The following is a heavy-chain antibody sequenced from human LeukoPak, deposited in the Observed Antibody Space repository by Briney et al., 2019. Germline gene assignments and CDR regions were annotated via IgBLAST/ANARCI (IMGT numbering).Heavy chain of an antibody. V-gene: IGHV4-59*01. D-gene: IGHD1-1*01. J-gene: IGHJ4*02. Sequence: SETLSLTCAVYGGSFSGYYWSWIRQPPGKGLEWIGYIYYSGSTNYNPSLKSRVTISVDTSKNQFSLKLSSVTAADTAVYYCARALLPTRPFDYWGQGTLVTVSS. CDR3: ARALLPTRPFDY. CDR1: GGSFSGYY. CDR2: IYYSGST.